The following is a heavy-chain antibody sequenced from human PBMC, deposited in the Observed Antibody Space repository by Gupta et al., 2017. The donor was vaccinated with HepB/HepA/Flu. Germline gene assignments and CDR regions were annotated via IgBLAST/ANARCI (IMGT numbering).Heavy chain of an antibody. CDR3: ARLMGGATTYDY. D-gene: IGHD1-26*01. CDR2: INQDGSGK. V-gene: IGHV3-7*01. Sequence: EVQLVESGGGLVQPGGSLRLSCAASGFSLNTYWMSWVRQAPGRGLEWVASINQDGSGKPYVDSVKGRFTISRDNAENSLYLQMNSLSAEDTAVYYCARLMGGATTYDYWGQGTLVTVSS. J-gene: IGHJ4*02. CDR1: GFSLNTYW.